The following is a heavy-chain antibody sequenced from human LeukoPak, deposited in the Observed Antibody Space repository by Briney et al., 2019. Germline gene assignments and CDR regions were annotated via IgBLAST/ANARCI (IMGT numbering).Heavy chain of an antibody. CDR2: INPNGGST. D-gene: IGHD2-21*02. V-gene: IGHV1-46*01. CDR3: VREGGGDRGRAFDM. Sequence: ASVKVSCKASGYSFTSYFIHWVRQAPGQVLEWMGIINPNGGSTGYAQKFQGRVSMSRDTSTSTVYMELSSLRSEDTAVYYCVREGGGDRGRAFDMWGQGTMVTVSS. J-gene: IGHJ3*02. CDR1: GYSFTSYF.